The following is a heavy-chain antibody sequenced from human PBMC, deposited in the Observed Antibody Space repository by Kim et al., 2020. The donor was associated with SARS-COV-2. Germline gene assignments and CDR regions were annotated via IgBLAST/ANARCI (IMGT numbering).Heavy chain of an antibody. CDR3: ARDRRVVTAIRYDAFDI. CDR1: GFTVSSNY. D-gene: IGHD2-21*02. CDR2: IYSGGST. Sequence: GGSLRLSCAASGFTVSSNYMSWVRQAPGKGLEWVSVIYSGGSTYYADSVKGRFTISRDNSKNTLYLQMNSLRAEDTAVYYCARDRRVVTAIRYDAFDIWGQGTMVPVSS. J-gene: IGHJ3*02. V-gene: IGHV3-53*01.